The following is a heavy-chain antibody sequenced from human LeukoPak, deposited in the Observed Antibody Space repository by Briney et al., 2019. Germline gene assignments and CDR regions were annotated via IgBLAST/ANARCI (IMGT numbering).Heavy chain of an antibody. D-gene: IGHD3-10*01. J-gene: IGHJ5*02. V-gene: IGHV4-30-2*05. CDR2: IYHSGST. CDR3: ARVCQYYYRFDP. CDR1: GGSISSGGYS. Sequence: PSQTLSLTCAVSGGSISSGGYSWSWIRQPPGKGLEWIGYIYHSGSTYYNPSLKSRVTISVDTSKNQFSLKLSSVTAADTAVYYCARVCQYYYRFDPWGQGTLVTVSS.